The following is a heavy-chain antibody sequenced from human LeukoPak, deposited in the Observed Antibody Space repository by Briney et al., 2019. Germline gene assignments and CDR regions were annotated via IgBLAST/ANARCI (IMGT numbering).Heavy chain of an antibody. D-gene: IGHD5-12*01. V-gene: IGHV3-23*01. Sequence: GGSLRLSCAASGFPFSSYGMSWVRQAPGKGLEWVSAISGSGGNTYYADSVKGRFTISRDNSKNTLYLQMNSLRAEDTAVYYCAKGGYIVATTYFDYWGQGTLVTVSS. J-gene: IGHJ4*02. CDR2: ISGSGGNT. CDR1: GFPFSSYG. CDR3: AKGGYIVATTYFDY.